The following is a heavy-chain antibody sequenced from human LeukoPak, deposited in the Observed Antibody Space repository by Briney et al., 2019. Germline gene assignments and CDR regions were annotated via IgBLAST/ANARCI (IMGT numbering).Heavy chain of an antibody. CDR2: IYYSGST. CDR3: ARGGLGGTTGWFDP. CDR1: GGSISSYY. J-gene: IGHJ5*02. D-gene: IGHD1-1*01. V-gene: IGHV4-59*08. Sequence: SETLSLTCTVSGGSISSYYWSWIRQPPGKGLEWIGYIYYSGSTNYNPSLKSRVTISVDTSKNQFSLKLSSVSAADTAVYYCARGGLGGTTGWFDPWGQGTLVTVSS.